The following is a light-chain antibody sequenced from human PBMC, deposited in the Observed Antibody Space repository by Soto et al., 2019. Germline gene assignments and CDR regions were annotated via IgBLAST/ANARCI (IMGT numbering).Light chain of an antibody. J-gene: IGKJ1*01. CDR3: QQYESSRT. CDR2: GAS. CDR1: QSVSSTF. Sequence: EIVLTQSPGPLSLSPGDRATLSCRASQSVSSTFLAWYQQKPGQAPRVAIYGASTRATCIPDRFSGSGSGTAFTLTISRLEPDDFAVYYCQQYESSRTFGQGTKVEMK. V-gene: IGKV3-20*01.